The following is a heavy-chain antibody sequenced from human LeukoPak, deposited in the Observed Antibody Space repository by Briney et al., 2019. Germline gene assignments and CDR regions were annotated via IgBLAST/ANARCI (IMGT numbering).Heavy chain of an antibody. CDR2: IGSSSSFI. V-gene: IGHV3-21*01. CDR1: GFTFSSYG. J-gene: IGHJ4*02. CDR3: ARQGSGTLIDY. D-gene: IGHD1-26*01. Sequence: PGGSLRLSCAASGFTFSSYGMHWVRQAPGEGLEWVSSIGSSSSFIYHADSLKDRFTISRDNAKNSLYLQMNSLRAEDTAVYYCARQGSGTLIDYWGQGTLVTVSS.